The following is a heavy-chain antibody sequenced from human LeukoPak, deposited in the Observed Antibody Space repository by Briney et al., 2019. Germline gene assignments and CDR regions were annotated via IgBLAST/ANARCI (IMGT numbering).Heavy chain of an antibody. D-gene: IGHD2-8*01. J-gene: IGHJ4*02. CDR1: GDSIRRGRSF. Sequence: SQTLSLTCTVSGDSIRRGRSFWSWIRQHPVEGLEWIGYISPTGSAYYNPSLRSRVTISQDTSKSQFSLKMISVTAADTAVYYCARGNVQMVSGYYFDYWGQGSLVTVSS. V-gene: IGHV4-31*03. CDR2: ISPTGSA. CDR3: ARGNVQMVSGYYFDY.